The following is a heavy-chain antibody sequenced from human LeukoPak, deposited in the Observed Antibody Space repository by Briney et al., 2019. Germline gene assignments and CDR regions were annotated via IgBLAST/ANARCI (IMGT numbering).Heavy chain of an antibody. V-gene: IGHV4-34*12. J-gene: IGHJ4*02. CDR2: IIDTGST. CDR1: SGSFSGYY. D-gene: IGHD3-3*01. CDR3: ARGLASGYPPIPFDY. Sequence: SETLSLTCSVYSGSFSGYYWTWIRQPPGKGLEWIGEIIDTGSTKYNSSLKSRVTISVDTSKNEFSLNLTSVTAADTAIYYCARGLASGYPPIPFDYWGQGTLVTVSS.